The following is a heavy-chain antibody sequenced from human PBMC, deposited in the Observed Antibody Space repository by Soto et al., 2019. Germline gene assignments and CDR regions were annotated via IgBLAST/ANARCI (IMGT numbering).Heavy chain of an antibody. CDR1: GFSFSTSS. CDR2: ISSGSSTI. CDR3: ASSWDF. J-gene: IGHJ4*02. V-gene: IGHV3-48*02. Sequence: GGSLRLSCAASGFSFSTSSMNWVRQAPGKGLEWVSYISSGSSTIYYADSVKGRFTISRDNAKNSLYLQMNSLRDEDTAVYFCASSWDFWGQGTLVTVSS.